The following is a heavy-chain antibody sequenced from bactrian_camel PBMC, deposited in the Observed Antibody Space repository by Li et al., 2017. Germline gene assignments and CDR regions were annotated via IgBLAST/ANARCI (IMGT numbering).Heavy chain of an antibody. Sequence: HVQLVESGGGSVQPGASLRLSCVASGFPFTKYCMYWFRQAPGKEREGVAGIGKDGTTGYTESVRGRFTISQDDIKNQVYLQINDLKPEDSAMYYCAASRWGGKIIGSEDYVYWGQGTQVTVS. CDR1: GFPFTKYC. J-gene: IGHJ4*01. CDR3: AASRWGGKIIGSEDYVY. V-gene: IGHV3S1*01. CDR2: IGKDGTT. D-gene: IGHD4*01.